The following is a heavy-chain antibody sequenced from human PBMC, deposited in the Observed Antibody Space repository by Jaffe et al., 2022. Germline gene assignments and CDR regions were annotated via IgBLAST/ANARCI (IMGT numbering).Heavy chain of an antibody. Sequence: EVQLVQSGAEVKKPGESLKISCKGSGYSFTSYWIGWVRQMPGKGLEWMGIIYPGDSDTRYSPSFQGQVTISADKSISTAYLQWSSLKASDTAMYYCVRHAYSSVEYSYGQNWFDPWGQGTLVTVSS. CDR1: GYSFTSYW. V-gene: IGHV5-51*01. CDR2: IYPGDSDT. J-gene: IGHJ5*02. CDR3: VRHAYSSVEYSYGQNWFDP. D-gene: IGHD5-18*01.